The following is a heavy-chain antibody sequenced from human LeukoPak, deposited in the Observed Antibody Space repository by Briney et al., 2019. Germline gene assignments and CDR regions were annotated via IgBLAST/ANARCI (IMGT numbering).Heavy chain of an antibody. J-gene: IGHJ4*02. CDR3: ARTEYYFDH. D-gene: IGHD3-10*01. Sequence: SETLSLTCTVSGASISSYYWSWIRQAPGKGLEWIGYIYYSGSSNYNPSFKSRVTMSVDTSKKQFSLRLSSVTAADTAVYYCARTEYYFDHWGQGSLVTVSS. V-gene: IGHV4-59*01. CDR2: IYYSGSS. CDR1: GASISSYY.